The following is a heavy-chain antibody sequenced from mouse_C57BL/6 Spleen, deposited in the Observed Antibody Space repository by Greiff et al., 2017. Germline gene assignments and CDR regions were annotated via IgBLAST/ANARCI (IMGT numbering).Heavy chain of an antibody. D-gene: IGHD4-1*01. V-gene: IGHV14-3*01. Sequence: VHVKQSVAELVRPGASVQLSCTASGFNIKNTYMHWVKQRPEQGLEWIGRIDPANGNTKYAPKFQGTAPITADTSSNTAYLQLSSLTSEDTAIYYCSNWGAMDYWGQGTLVTVSA. CDR3: SNWGAMDY. CDR2: IDPANGNT. J-gene: IGHJ4*01. CDR1: GFNIKNTY.